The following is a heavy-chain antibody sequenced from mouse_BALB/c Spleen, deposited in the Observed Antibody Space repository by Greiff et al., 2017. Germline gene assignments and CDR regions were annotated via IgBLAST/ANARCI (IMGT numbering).Heavy chain of an antibody. D-gene: IGHD1-1*01. CDR2: ISYDGSN. Sequence: EVKLMESGPGLVKPSQSLSLTCSVTGYSITSGYYWNWIRQFPGNKLEWMGYISYDGSNNYNPSLKNRISITRDTSKNQFFLKLNSVTTEDTATYYCARGGSLLLRSYAMDYWGQGTSVTVSS. V-gene: IGHV3-6*02. J-gene: IGHJ4*01. CDR3: ARGGSLLLRSYAMDY. CDR1: GYSITSGYY.